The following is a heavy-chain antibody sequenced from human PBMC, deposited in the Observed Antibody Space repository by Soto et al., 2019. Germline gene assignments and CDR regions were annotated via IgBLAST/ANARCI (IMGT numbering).Heavy chain of an antibody. V-gene: IGHV3-48*02. CDR2: ISSSSTI. CDR3: ARGRGGFYYYYGMDV. Sequence: GGSLRLSCAASGFTFSSYSMNWVRQAPGKGLEWVSYISSSSTIYYADSVKGRFTISRDNAKNSLYLQMNSLRDEDTAVYYCARGRGGFYYYYGMDVWGQGTTVTVSS. J-gene: IGHJ6*02. CDR1: GFTFSSYS. D-gene: IGHD3-10*01.